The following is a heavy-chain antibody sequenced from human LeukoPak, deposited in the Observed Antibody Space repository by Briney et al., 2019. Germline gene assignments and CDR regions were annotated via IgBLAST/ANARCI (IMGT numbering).Heavy chain of an antibody. CDR3: AREREYYGSGTYYQLCY. Sequence: GASVKVSCKASGYTFTSYAMHWVRQAPGQRLEWMGWINAGNGNTKYSQKFQGRVTITRVTSASTAYMELSSLRSEDTAVYYCAREREYYGSGTYYQLCYWGQGTLVTVSS. CDR2: INAGNGNT. D-gene: IGHD3-10*01. V-gene: IGHV1-3*01. J-gene: IGHJ4*02. CDR1: GYTFTSYA.